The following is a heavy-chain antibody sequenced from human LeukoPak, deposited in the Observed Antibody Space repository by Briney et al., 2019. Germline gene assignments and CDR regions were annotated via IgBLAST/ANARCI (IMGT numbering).Heavy chain of an antibody. J-gene: IGHJ4*02. V-gene: IGHV1-24*01. CDR1: GYTLTELS. D-gene: IGHD3-10*01. Sequence: ASAKVSCKVSGYTLTELSMHWVRQAPGKGLEWMGGFDPEDGETIYAQKLQGRVTMTTDTSTSTAYMELRSLRSDDTAVYYCARDPTSYYYGSGSYVDWGQGTLVTVSS. CDR2: FDPEDGET. CDR3: ARDPTSYYYGSGSYVD.